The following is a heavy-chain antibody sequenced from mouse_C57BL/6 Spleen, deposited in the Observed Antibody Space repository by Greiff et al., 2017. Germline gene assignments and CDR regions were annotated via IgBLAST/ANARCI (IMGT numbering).Heavy chain of an antibody. V-gene: IGHV1-76*01. CDR3: ARSGGWSSMDY. CDR1: GYTFTDYY. D-gene: IGHD2-3*01. J-gene: IGHJ4*01. CDR2: IYPGSGNT. Sequence: VHLVESGAELVRPGASVKLSCKASGYTFTDYYINWVKQRPGQGLEWIARIYPGSGNTYYNEKFKGKATLTAEKSSSTAYMQLSSLTSEDSAVYFCARSGGWSSMDYWGQGTSVTVSS.